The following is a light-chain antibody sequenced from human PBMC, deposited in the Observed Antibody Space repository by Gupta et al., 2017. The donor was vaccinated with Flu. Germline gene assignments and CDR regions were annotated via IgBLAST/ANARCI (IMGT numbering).Light chain of an antibody. Sequence: EIVLTQSPATLSLSPGERATLSCRASQSVRSYLAWYQQKPGQAPRRLIYDASNRDTGITARFSGSGYGKDLTLTISSREQEDFAVYYCQQRSNWLTWTFGQGTKVEIK. CDR2: DAS. V-gene: IGKV3-11*01. CDR1: QSVRSY. J-gene: IGKJ1*01. CDR3: QQRSNWLTWT.